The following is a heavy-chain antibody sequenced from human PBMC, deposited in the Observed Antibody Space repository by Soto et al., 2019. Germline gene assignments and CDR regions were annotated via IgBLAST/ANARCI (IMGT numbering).Heavy chain of an antibody. CDR1: GFTFSSYW. D-gene: IGHD2-15*01. V-gene: IGHV3-74*01. Sequence: GGSLRLSCAASGFTFSSYWMHWVRQAPGKGLVWVSRINSDGSSTSYADSVKGRFTISRDNAKNTLYLQMNSLRAGETAVYYCARDFGKLGYCSGGSCYDKYYYYYMDVWGKGTTVTVSS. CDR3: ARDFGKLGYCSGGSCYDKYYYYYMDV. J-gene: IGHJ6*03. CDR2: INSDGSST.